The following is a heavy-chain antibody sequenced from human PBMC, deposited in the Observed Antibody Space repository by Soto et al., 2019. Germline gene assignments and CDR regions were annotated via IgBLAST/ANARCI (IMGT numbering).Heavy chain of an antibody. J-gene: IGHJ6*02. D-gene: IGHD6-19*01. CDR2: ISAYNGNT. V-gene: IGHV1-18*01. Sequence: ASVKVSCKASGYTFTSYGISWVRQAPGQGLEWMGWISAYNGNTNYAQKLQGRVTMTTDTSTSTAYMELRSLRSDDTAVYYCARLPPEQWLDYYYYGMDVWGQGTTVTVSS. CDR3: ARLPPEQWLDYYYYGMDV. CDR1: GYTFTSYG.